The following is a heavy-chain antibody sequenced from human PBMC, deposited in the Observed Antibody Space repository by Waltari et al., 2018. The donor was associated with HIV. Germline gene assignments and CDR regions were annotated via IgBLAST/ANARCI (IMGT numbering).Heavy chain of an antibody. D-gene: IGHD1-26*01. CDR3: LSDSGF. V-gene: IGHV1-69-2*01. CDR2: IDPETGDA. CDR1: GYKFSAFY. J-gene: IGHJ4*02. Sequence: QSGSQLVNPRTAVTLACRVSGYKFSAFYLHWVKKDPKKTFEWLGRIDPETGDAISAELFQTRLTITVDSSSKTCFLKLIDVTTDDSAVYYCLSDSGFWGQGSLVTV.